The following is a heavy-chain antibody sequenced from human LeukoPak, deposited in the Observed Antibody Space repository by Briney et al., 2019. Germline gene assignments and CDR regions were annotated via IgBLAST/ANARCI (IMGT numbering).Heavy chain of an antibody. Sequence: SETLSLTCTVSGGSISSYYWSWIRQPPGKGLEWIGYIYYSGSTNYNPSLKSRVTISVDTSKNQFSLKLSSVTAADTAVYYCARVKWFGSRLFDYWGQGTLVTVSS. CDR2: IYYSGST. V-gene: IGHV4-59*01. CDR3: ARVKWFGSRLFDY. J-gene: IGHJ4*02. D-gene: IGHD3-10*01. CDR1: GGSISSYY.